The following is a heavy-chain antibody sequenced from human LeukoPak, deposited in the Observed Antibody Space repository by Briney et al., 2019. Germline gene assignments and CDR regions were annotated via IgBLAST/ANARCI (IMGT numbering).Heavy chain of an antibody. D-gene: IGHD1-7*01. J-gene: IGHJ4*02. CDR1: GFTFDDYG. CDR2: TNWNGGST. Sequence: GGSLRLSCAASGFTFDDYGMSWVRQAPGKGLEWVSGTNWNGGSTGYADSVKGRFTISRDNAKNSLYLQMNSLRAEDTALYYCARALKYNWNYGFDYWGQGTLVTVSS. V-gene: IGHV3-20*04. CDR3: ARALKYNWNYGFDY.